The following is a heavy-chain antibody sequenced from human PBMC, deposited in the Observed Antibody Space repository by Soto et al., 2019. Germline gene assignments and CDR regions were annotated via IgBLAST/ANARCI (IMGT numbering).Heavy chain of an antibody. CDR3: AKDIALVRGVIIDMDV. V-gene: IGHV3-7*01. J-gene: IGHJ6*02. Sequence: GGSLRLSCAASGFTLRSYWMSWVRQAPGKGLEWLATIKTDASEKKYVDSVKGRFTVSRDNAKNSLYLQMDSLRAEDTAVYYCAKDIALVRGVIIDMDVWGQGTTVTVSS. CDR1: GFTLRSYW. D-gene: IGHD3-10*01. CDR2: IKTDASEK.